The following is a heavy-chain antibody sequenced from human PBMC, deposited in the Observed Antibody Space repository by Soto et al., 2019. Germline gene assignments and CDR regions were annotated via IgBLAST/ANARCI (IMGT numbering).Heavy chain of an antibody. V-gene: IGHV4-59*01. Sequence: QVQLQESGPGLVKPSETLSLTCTVSGGSISSYYWSWIRQPPGKGLEWIGYIYYSGSTNYNPSLKSRVTISVDTSKNQFSLKLSSVTAADTAVYYCARAPPVLTGWYFDYWGQGTLVTVSS. D-gene: IGHD7-27*01. CDR1: GGSISSYY. CDR3: ARAPPVLTGWYFDY. CDR2: IYYSGST. J-gene: IGHJ4*02.